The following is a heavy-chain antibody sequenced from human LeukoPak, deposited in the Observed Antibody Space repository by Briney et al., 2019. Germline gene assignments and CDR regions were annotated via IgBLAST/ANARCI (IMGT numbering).Heavy chain of an antibody. CDR3: ARGLCSGGSCYQNYYYYYYMDV. D-gene: IGHD2-15*01. J-gene: IGHJ6*03. Sequence: PGGSLRLSCAASGFTFSSYSMNWVRQAPGKGLEWVSSISSSSSYICYADSVKGRFTISRDNAKNSLYLQMNSLRAEDTAVYYCARGLCSGGSCYQNYYYYYYMDVWGKGTTVTVSS. V-gene: IGHV3-21*01. CDR1: GFTFSSYS. CDR2: ISSSSSYI.